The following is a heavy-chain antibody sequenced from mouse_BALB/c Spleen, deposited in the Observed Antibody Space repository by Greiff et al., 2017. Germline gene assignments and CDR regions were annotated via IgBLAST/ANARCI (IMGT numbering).Heavy chain of an antibody. CDR1: GYTFTSYT. D-gene: IGHD1-1*01. V-gene: IGHV1-4*01. CDR3: ARFPYYYGSSYSYFDY. Sequence: VQLQQSGAELARPGASVKMSCKASGYTFTSYTMHWVKQRPGQGLEWIGYINPSSGYTNYNQKFKDKATLTADKSSSTAYMQLSSLTSEDSAVYYCARFPYYYGSSYSYFDYWGQGTTLTVSS. CDR2: INPSSGYT. J-gene: IGHJ2*01.